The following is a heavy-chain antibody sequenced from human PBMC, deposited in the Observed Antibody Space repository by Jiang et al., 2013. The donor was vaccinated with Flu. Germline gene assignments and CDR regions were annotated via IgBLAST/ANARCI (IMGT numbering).Heavy chain of an antibody. J-gene: IGHJ6*02. Sequence: SGAEVKKPGASVKVSCKASGYTFTGYYMHWVRQAPGQGLEWMGWINPNSGGTNYAQKFQGWVTMTRDTSISTAYMELSRLRSDDTAVYYCARDMVVGDSSGYYYTYYGMDVWGQGTTVTVSS. CDR2: INPNSGGT. CDR1: GYTFTGYY. CDR3: ARDMVVGDSSGYYYTYYGMDV. V-gene: IGHV1-2*04. D-gene: IGHD3-22*01.